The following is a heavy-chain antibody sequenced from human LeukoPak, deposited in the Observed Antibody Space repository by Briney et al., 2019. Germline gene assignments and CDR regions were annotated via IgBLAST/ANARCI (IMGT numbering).Heavy chain of an antibody. D-gene: IGHD5-12*01. Sequence: SETLSLTCAVYGGSFSGYYWSWIRQPPGKGLEWIGEINHSGSTNYNPSLKSRVTISVDTSKNQFSLKLSSVTAADTAVYYCAGSSWLRFFFYWGQGTLVTVSS. CDR3: AGSSWLRFFFY. J-gene: IGHJ4*02. V-gene: IGHV4-34*01. CDR2: INHSGST. CDR1: GGSFSGYY.